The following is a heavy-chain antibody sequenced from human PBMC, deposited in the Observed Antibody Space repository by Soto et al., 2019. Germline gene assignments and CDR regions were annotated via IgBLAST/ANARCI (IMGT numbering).Heavy chain of an antibody. V-gene: IGHV4-59*08. CDR1: GGSISSYY. CDR3: ARVRGIVVVPAAYFDY. J-gene: IGHJ4*02. CDR2: IYYSGST. D-gene: IGHD2-2*01. Sequence: QVQLQESGPGLVKPSETLSLTCTVSGGSISSYYWSWIRQPPGKGLEWIGYIYYSGSTNYNPSLKRRVTISVDTSKNQFALKLSSVTAADTAVYYWARVRGIVVVPAAYFDYWGQGTLVTVSS.